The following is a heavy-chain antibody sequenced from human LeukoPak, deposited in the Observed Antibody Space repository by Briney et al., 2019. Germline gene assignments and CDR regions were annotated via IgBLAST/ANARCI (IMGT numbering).Heavy chain of an antibody. CDR2: INPNSGGT. V-gene: IGHV1-2*02. Sequence: GASVKVSCKASGYTFTGYYMHWVRQAPGQGLEWMGWINPNSGGTNYAQKFQGRVTMTRDTSISTAYMELSRLRSGDTAVYYCAIWFGELSSPNWFDPWGQGTLVTVSS. J-gene: IGHJ5*02. D-gene: IGHD3-10*01. CDR1: GYTFTGYY. CDR3: AIWFGELSSPNWFDP.